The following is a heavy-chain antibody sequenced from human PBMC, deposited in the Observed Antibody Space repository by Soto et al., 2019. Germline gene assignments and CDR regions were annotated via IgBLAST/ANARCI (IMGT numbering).Heavy chain of an antibody. Sequence: GGSLRLSCAASGFTFSSYWMSWVRQAPGKGLEWLANIKQDESEEYYVDSVKGRLTISRDNAKNSLYLQMNSLRPEDTAVYYCVSSVVARGSNSFDPWGQGTLVTVSS. J-gene: IGHJ5*02. CDR3: VSSVVARGSNSFDP. V-gene: IGHV3-7*01. CDR1: GFTFSSYW. CDR2: IKQDESEE. D-gene: IGHD6-6*01.